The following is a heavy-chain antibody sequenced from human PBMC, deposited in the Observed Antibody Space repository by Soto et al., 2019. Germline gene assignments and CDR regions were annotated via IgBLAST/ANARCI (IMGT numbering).Heavy chain of an antibody. CDR3: ARGPTDYYDNSGDYVLDD. D-gene: IGHD3-22*01. V-gene: IGHV1-18*01. CDR2: ISTYNGNT. Sequence: QVQLVQSGAEVKKPGASVKVSCKASGYTFTTYGMSWVRQAPGQGLDWMGWISTYNGNTKYAERLQGRVTMPTDTTTSTAYMELMSLRSDDTAVYYCARGPTDYYDNSGDYVLDDWGQGTLFNVSS. J-gene: IGHJ4*02. CDR1: GYTFTTYG.